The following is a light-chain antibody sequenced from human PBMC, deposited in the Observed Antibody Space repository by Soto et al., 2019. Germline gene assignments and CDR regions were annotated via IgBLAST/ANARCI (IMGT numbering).Light chain of an antibody. CDR1: QSVSSN. CDR3: QQFDKWPPST. Sequence: EIVLTQSPATLSVSPGERATLSCRASQSVSSNLAWYQQKPGQAPRLLIYAISTRATGIPARFSGSGSGTDFTLTISSLQSEDCAVYYCQQFDKWPPSTFGQGTKVGI. CDR2: AIS. V-gene: IGKV3-15*01. J-gene: IGKJ1*01.